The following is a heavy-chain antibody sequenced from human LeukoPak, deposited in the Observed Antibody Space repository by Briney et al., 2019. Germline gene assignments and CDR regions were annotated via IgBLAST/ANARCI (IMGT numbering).Heavy chain of an antibody. J-gene: IGHJ4*02. CDR1: GFTFSSYT. CDR3: AKHHRMAARLVYFDY. D-gene: IGHD6-6*01. Sequence: KSGGSLRLSCAASGFTFSSYTMNWVRQAPGKGLEWVSSISSSSTYINYADSVKGRFTISRDNSKNTLYLQMNSLRVEDTAVYYCAKHHRMAARLVYFDYWGQGTLVTVSS. CDR2: ISSSSTYI. V-gene: IGHV3-21*04.